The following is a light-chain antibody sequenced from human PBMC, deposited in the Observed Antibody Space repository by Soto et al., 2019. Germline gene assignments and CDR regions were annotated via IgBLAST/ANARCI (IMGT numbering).Light chain of an antibody. CDR3: QQRSSWPIT. CDR1: QSVTSY. J-gene: IGKJ5*01. Sequence: EIVLTQSPATLSLYQGERATLSCRASQSVTSYLAWYQQRPGQAPRLLINDASRRATGIPDRFSGSGSGADFTLTISSLEPEDFAVYYCQQRSSWPITFGQGTRLEIK. CDR2: DAS. V-gene: IGKV3-11*01.